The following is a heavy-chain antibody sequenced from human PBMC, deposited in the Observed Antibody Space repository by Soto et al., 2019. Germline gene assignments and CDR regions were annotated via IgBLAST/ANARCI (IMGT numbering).Heavy chain of an antibody. Sequence: QVQLVQSGAEVKKPGASVKVSCKASGYTFVSYDIHWVRQATGQGLEWMGWMNPNTGNTGYAQKFQGRATMTRNTSISTAYMELSSLRSEDTAVYYCARGTPQSVGFDYWGQGTLVTVSS. V-gene: IGHV1-8*01. CDR3: ARGTPQSVGFDY. CDR2: MNPNTGNT. D-gene: IGHD1-26*01. CDR1: GYTFVSYD. J-gene: IGHJ4*02.